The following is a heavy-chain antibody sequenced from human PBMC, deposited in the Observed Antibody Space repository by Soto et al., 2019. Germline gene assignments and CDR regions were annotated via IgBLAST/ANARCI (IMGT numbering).Heavy chain of an antibody. D-gene: IGHD5-12*01. CDR1: GFNFGNFA. CDR2: ISGGGDVT. V-gene: IGHV3-23*01. J-gene: IGHJ4*02. CDR3: SRDYGAYSGYDRTDLFDY. Sequence: VRLLESGGGLVQPGGSLRLSCAASGFNFGNFAMSWVRQAPGKGLLWVSTISGGGDVTFYAAYVKGRFAISRDNSTNTVYLHINSLRPEDTAIYYCSRDYGAYSGYDRTDLFDYWGQGALVTVSS.